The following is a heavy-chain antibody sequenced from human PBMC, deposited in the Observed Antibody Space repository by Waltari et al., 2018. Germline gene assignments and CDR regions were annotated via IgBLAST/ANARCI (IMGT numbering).Heavy chain of an antibody. V-gene: IGHV3-53*02. Sequence: EVQLVETGGGLIQPGGSLRLSCAASGFTVSSNYMSWVRQAPGKGLEWVSVSYSGGSTYYADSVKGRFTISRDNSKNTLYLQMNSLRAEDTAVYYCARDTAMITGGGFDYWGQGTLVTVSS. D-gene: IGHD5-18*01. CDR1: GFTVSSNY. CDR3: ARDTAMITGGGFDY. CDR2: SYSGGST. J-gene: IGHJ4*02.